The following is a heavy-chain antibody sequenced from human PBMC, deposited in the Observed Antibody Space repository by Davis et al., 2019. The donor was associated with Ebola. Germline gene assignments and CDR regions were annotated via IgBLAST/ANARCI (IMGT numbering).Heavy chain of an antibody. CDR2: MSPNSGNT. CDR1: GYTFTSYD. J-gene: IGHJ4*02. D-gene: IGHD3-22*01. CDR3: ARAPRLYDSSGHQDY. Sequence: AASVKVSCKASGYTFTSYDINWVRQATGQGLEWMGWMSPNSGNTGHAQKFQGRVTMTRDTSTSTVYMELSSLRSEDTAVYYCARAPRLYDSSGHQDYWGQGTLVTVSS. V-gene: IGHV1-8*01.